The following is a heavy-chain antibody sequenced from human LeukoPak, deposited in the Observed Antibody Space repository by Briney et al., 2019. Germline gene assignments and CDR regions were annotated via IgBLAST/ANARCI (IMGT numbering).Heavy chain of an antibody. J-gene: IGHJ5*02. CDR2: ISSSGSTI. D-gene: IGHD6-19*01. V-gene: IGHV3-48*04. Sequence: GGSLRLSCAASGFTFSSYSMNWVRQAPGRGLEWVSYISSSGSTIYYADSVKGRFTISRDNAKNSLYLQMNSLRAEDTAVYYCARASSGWYNWFDPWGQGTLVTVSS. CDR3: ARASSGWYNWFDP. CDR1: GFTFSSYS.